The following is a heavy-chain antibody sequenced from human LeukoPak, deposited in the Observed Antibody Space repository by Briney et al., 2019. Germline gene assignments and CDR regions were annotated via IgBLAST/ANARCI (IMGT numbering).Heavy chain of an antibody. CDR2: IDSSSSTI. J-gene: IGHJ4*02. CDR1: GFIFSDYN. V-gene: IGHV3-48*04. CDR3: ARAGYRYAYDY. D-gene: IGHD5-18*01. Sequence: GGSLRLSCEASGFIFSDYNMNWVRQAPGKGLEWLSFIDSSSSTIYYADSVKGRFAISRDNAKNSLYLQMNSLRAEDTAVYYCARAGYRYAYDYWGQGTLVTVCS.